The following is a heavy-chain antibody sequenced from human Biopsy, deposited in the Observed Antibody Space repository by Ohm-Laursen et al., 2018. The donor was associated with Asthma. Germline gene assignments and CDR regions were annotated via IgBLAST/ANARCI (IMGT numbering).Heavy chain of an antibody. J-gene: IGHJ4*02. V-gene: IGHV4-39*07. Sequence: SQTLSLTCTVSGASITSSAYYWGWIRQPPGKGLEWIGSMYYGETTYYSPSLKSRVTISVDTSKKQISLRLSSVIAADTAVYYCAGFCSGGNCPDSWGQGTLVTVSS. CDR1: GASITSSAYY. D-gene: IGHD2-15*01. CDR2: MYYGETT. CDR3: AGFCSGGNCPDS.